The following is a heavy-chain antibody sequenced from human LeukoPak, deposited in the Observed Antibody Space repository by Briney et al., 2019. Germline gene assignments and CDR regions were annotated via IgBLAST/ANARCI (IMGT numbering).Heavy chain of an antibody. Sequence: PSETLSLICTVSGYSISSGYYWGWIRQPPGKGLEWIGSIYHSGSTYYNPSLKSRVTISVDTSKNQFSLKLSSVTAADTAVYYCARVKGDAFDIWGQGTMVTVSS. CDR2: IYHSGST. CDR3: ARVKGDAFDI. CDR1: GYSISSGYY. J-gene: IGHJ3*02. V-gene: IGHV4-38-2*02.